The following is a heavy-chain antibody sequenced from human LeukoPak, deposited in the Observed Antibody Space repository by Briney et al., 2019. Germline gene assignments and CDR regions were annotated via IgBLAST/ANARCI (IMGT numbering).Heavy chain of an antibody. CDR3: ARGGPVPWFDP. CDR2: IYYSGST. CDR1: GGSFSSGSYY. D-gene: IGHD6-6*01. V-gene: IGHV4-61*01. Sequence: PSETLSLTCTVSGGSFSSGSYYWSWIRQPPGKGLEWIGYIYYSGSTNYNPSLKSRVTISVDTSKNQFSLKLSSVTAADTAVYYCARGGPVPWFDPWGQGTLVTVSS. J-gene: IGHJ5*02.